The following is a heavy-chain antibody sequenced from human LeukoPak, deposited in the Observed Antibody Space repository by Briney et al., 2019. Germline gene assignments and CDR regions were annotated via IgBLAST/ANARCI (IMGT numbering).Heavy chain of an antibody. Sequence: GGSLRLSCAASGFTFSSYGMHWVRQAPGKGLEWVAVISYDGSNKYYADSVKGRFTISRDNSKNTLYLQMNSLRAEDTAVFYRARESGAAKIGQMLNYWGQGTLVTVSS. CDR3: ARESGAAKIGQMLNY. J-gene: IGHJ4*02. V-gene: IGHV3-30*03. CDR2: ISYDGSNK. CDR1: GFTFSSYG. D-gene: IGHD3-10*02.